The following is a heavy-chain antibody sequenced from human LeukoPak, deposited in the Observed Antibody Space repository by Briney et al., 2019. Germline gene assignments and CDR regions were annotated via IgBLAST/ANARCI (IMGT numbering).Heavy chain of an antibody. CDR3: ARDAYDSQTVLL. CDR1: GFTFSDYY. V-gene: IGHV3-11*04. CDR2: ISSSGSTI. D-gene: IGHD3-22*01. J-gene: IGHJ4*02. Sequence: GRSLRLSCAASGFTFSDYYMSWIRQAPGKGLEWVSYISSSGSTIYYADSVKGRFTISRDNAKNSLYLQMNSLRAEDTAVYYCARDAYDSQTVLLWGQGTLVTVSS.